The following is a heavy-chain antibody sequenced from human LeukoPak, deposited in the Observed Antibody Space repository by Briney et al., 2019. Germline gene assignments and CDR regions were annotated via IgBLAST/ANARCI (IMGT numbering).Heavy chain of an antibody. CDR3: ARVAITILEVVTDAFDI. D-gene: IGHD3-3*01. Sequence: ASVKVSCKTSGYTFTGYYIRLLRQAPGQRHEWMAWIDPNSGATNYAHKFEGRVTMTRDASISTAYMEVSSLRSDDTAVYYCARVAITILEVVTDAFDIWGQGTMVTVSS. J-gene: IGHJ3*02. CDR2: IDPNSGAT. CDR1: GYTFTGYY. V-gene: IGHV1-2*02.